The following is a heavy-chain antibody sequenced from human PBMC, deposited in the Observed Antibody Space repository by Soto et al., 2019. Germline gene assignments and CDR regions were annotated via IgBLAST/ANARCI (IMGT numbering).Heavy chain of an antibody. Sequence: GGSLRLSCAASGFTFSTYWMSWVRRTPGKGLEWVANIKQDGTEKYYGDSVRGRLTVSRDNAKSSLYLQMNSLRVEDTAVYYCTTSPHRDSERVFVWGQGXTVTVSS. CDR2: IKQDGTEK. V-gene: IGHV3-7*01. J-gene: IGHJ6*02. CDR3: TTSPHRDSERVFV. D-gene: IGHD1-26*01. CDR1: GFTFSTYW.